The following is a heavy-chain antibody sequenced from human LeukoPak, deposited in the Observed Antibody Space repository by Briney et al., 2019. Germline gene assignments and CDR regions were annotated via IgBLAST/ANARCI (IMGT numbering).Heavy chain of an antibody. CDR2: IHPSGST. CDR3: SRGRDQSKTGDY. D-gene: IGHD2-2*01. Sequence: SETLSLTCTIYGGSFSWCYWSRIRQPPGKGLEWIGEIHPSGSTNFNPSLKSRVSISVDTSKNQFSLILTSVTAADTGVYYCSRGRDQSKTGDYWGQGTVVTVSS. CDR1: GGSFSWCY. V-gene: IGHV4-34*01. J-gene: IGHJ4*02.